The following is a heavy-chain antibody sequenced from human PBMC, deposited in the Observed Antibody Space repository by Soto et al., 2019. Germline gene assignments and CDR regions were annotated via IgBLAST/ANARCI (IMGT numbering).Heavy chain of an antibody. J-gene: IGHJ6*02. V-gene: IGHV3-23*01. Sequence: QPGGSLRLSCAASGFTFSNYWMSWVRQAPGKGLEWVSDMSGSGGSTYYADSVKGRFTISRDISKNTLYLQMSSLRAEDTAVYYCAKETSSAAGYGMDVWGRGTTVTVSS. CDR2: MSGSGGST. D-gene: IGHD6-13*01. CDR3: AKETSSAAGYGMDV. CDR1: GFTFSNYW.